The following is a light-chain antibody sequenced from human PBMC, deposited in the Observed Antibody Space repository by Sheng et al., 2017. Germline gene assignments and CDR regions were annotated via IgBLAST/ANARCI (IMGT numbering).Light chain of an antibody. CDR2: GAS. CDR1: QSVSTY. CDR3: QQYDKWPLP. V-gene: IGKV3-15*01. J-gene: IGKJ4*01. Sequence: IVMTQSPGTLSVSPGERATLSCRASQSVSTYLAWYQQKPGQAPRLLIYGASTRATGIPARFSVSGSGTDFTLTISSLQSEDFAVYYCQQYDKWPLPFGGGTKVEIK.